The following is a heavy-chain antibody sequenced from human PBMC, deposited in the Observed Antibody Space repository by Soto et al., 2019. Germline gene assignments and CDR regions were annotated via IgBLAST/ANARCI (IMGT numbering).Heavy chain of an antibody. CDR2: IYYSGST. Sequence: PSETLSLTCAVSGDSISSSDYYWGWIRQPPGKGLEWIGSIYYSGSTYYNPSLQSRVAISVDTSKNQFSLKLKSVTAADTAIYYCARRTVNIRTFYSGLKTHCFDYWGQGAPVTVSS. V-gene: IGHV4-39*01. CDR1: GDSISSSDYY. CDR3: ARRTVNIRTFYSGLKTHCFDY. J-gene: IGHJ4*02. D-gene: IGHD6-19*01.